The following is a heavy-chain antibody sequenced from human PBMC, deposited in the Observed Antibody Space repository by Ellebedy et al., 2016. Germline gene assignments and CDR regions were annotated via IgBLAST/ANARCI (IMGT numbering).Heavy chain of an antibody. CDR3: ARGLHCGGDCPPNWFNP. Sequence: GESLKISXKGSGYSFTSYWIGWVRQMPGKGLEWMGRIDPSDSYTNYSPSFQGQVTISADKSISTAYLQWSSLKASDTAMYYCARGLHCGGDCPPNWFNPWGQGTLVTVSS. J-gene: IGHJ5*02. V-gene: IGHV5-10-1*04. D-gene: IGHD2-21*01. CDR1: GYSFTSYW. CDR2: IDPSDSYT.